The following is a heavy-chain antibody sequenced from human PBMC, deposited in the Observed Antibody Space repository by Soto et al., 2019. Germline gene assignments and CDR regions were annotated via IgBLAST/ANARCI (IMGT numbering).Heavy chain of an antibody. CDR1: GFSFSSSW. CDR2: IKPDGGNT. D-gene: IGHD6-6*01. J-gene: IGHJ4*02. V-gene: IGHV3-7*03. CDR3: ARDHMGGSVAARPPMDYFEF. Sequence: AGGSLRLSCAASGFSFSSSWMSWVRQAPGKGLEWVASIKPDGGNTYYVDSLKGRFTISRDNAKNSLYLQMNSLRAEDTAVYFCARDHMGGSVAARPPMDYFEFWGRGTLVTVSS.